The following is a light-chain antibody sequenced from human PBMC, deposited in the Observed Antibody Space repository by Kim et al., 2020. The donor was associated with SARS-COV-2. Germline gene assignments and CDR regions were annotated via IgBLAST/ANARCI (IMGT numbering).Light chain of an antibody. Sequence: GQTVRITCQGDSLRRYYASWYQQKPGQAPVLVIYGKNNRPSGIPDRFSGSSSGNTASLTITGAQAEDEADYYCNSRDSSGNHLGVVFGGGTKLTVL. CDR3: NSRDSSGNHLGVV. CDR2: GKN. V-gene: IGLV3-19*01. J-gene: IGLJ2*01. CDR1: SLRRYY.